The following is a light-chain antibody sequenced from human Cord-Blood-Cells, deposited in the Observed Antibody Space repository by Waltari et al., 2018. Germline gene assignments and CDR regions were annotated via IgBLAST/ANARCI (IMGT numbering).Light chain of an antibody. V-gene: IGLV2-14*01. CDR2: EVS. CDR1: SSYVGGDNY. CDR3: SSYTSSSTLYV. J-gene: IGLJ1*01. Sequence: QSALTQPVSVSGSPGQSITISCTGTSSYVGGDNYVSWYQQHPGKAPKLMIYEVSNRPSGVSNRFSGSKSGNTASLTISGLQAEDEADYYCSSYTSSSTLYVFGTGTKVTVL.